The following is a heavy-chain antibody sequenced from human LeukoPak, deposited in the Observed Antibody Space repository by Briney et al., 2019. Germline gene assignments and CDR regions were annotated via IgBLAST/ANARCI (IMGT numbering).Heavy chain of an antibody. CDR3: AKKRSGWHAAFDI. CDR2: IYYSGST. Sequence: SETLSLTCTVSGGSISSSSYYWGWIRQPPGKGLEWIGSIYYSGSTYYNPSLKSRVTISVDTSKNQFSLKLSSVTAADTAVYYCAKKRSGWHAAFDIWGQGTMVTVSS. CDR1: GGSISSSSYY. V-gene: IGHV4-39*01. J-gene: IGHJ3*02. D-gene: IGHD6-19*01.